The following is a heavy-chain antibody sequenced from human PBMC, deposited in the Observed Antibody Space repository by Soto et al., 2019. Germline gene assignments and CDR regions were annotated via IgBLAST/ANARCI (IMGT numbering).Heavy chain of an antibody. CDR3: ARVRTIYWYFDL. D-gene: IGHD1-1*01. Sequence: QVQLVESGGGVVQPGRSLRLSCAASGFTFSSYGMHWVRQAPGKGLEWVAVIWYDGSNKYYADSVKGRFTISRDNSKNTLDLQMNSLRAEDTAVYYCARVRTIYWYFDLWGRGTLVTVSS. V-gene: IGHV3-33*01. CDR1: GFTFSSYG. CDR2: IWYDGSNK. J-gene: IGHJ2*01.